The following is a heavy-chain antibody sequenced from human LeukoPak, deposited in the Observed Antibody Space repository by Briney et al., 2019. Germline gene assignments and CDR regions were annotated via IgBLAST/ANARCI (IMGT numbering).Heavy chain of an antibody. V-gene: IGHV3-30*02. Sequence: GGSLRLSCAVSGFTFTNYGMHWVRQAPGKGLEWAAFIRSDGSHQYHADSVKGRFTISRDNSKSTLYLQMSSLRVEDTAVYYCANADYWGQGTLVTVSS. CDR2: IRSDGSHQ. CDR3: ANADY. J-gene: IGHJ4*02. CDR1: GFTFTNYG.